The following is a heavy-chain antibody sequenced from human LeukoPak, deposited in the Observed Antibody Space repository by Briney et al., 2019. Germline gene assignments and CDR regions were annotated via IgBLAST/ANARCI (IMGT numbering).Heavy chain of an antibody. CDR1: GGSISSYY. D-gene: IGHD3-3*01. J-gene: IGHJ5*02. CDR3: ARGGYVLRFLEWLSDGWFDP. Sequence: MPSETLSLTCTVSGGSISSYYWSWIRQPAGKGLEWIGRIYTSGSTNYNPSLKSRVTISVDTSKNQFSLKLSSVTAADTAVYYCARGGYVLRFLEWLSDGWFDPWGQGTLVTVS. CDR2: IYTSGST. V-gene: IGHV4-4*07.